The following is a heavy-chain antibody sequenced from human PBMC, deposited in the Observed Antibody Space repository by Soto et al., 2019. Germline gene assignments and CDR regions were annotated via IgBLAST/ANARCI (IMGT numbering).Heavy chain of an antibody. CDR2: INPNTGGT. CDR1: GYTFTGYY. D-gene: IGHD1-1*01. V-gene: IGHV1-2*04. CDR3: AGGPKTALTPYSWFDP. J-gene: IGHJ5*02. Sequence: QIQLVQSGAEVRSPGASVKVSCKASGYTFTGYYMHWVRQAPGQGLEWMGWINPNTGGTNYAQKFQGWVTMSRDTSISTAYMELSRLRSDDTAVYFCAGGPKTALTPYSWFDPWGQGTLVTVSS.